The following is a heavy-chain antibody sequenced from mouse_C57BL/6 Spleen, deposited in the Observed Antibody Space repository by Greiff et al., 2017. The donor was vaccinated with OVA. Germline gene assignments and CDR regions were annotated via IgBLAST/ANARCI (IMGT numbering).Heavy chain of an antibody. CDR3: ARSLYDYDGSYYAMDY. J-gene: IGHJ4*01. D-gene: IGHD2-4*01. V-gene: IGHV3-6*01. CDR1: GYSITSGYY. CDR2: ISYDGRN. Sequence: EVKLMESGPGLVKPSQSLSLTCSVPGYSITSGYYWYWIRQFPGNKLEWMGYISYDGRNNYNPPLKNRITITRDTAKNQFFLKLNAVTTEDTATYYCARSLYDYDGSYYAMDYWGQGTSVTVSS.